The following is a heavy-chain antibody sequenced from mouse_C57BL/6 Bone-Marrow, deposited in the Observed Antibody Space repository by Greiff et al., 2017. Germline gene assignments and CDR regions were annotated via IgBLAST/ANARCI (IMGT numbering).Heavy chain of an antibody. CDR2: INPGGGGT. D-gene: IGHD1-1*01. Sequence: QVQLQQSGAELVRPGTSVKVSCKASGYAFTNYLIEWVKQRPGQGLEWIGVINPGGGGTNYNEKFKGKATLTADKSSSTAYMQLSSLTSEDSAVYFCAIFYYYGSSLFDFWGQGTTLTVSS. V-gene: IGHV1-54*01. CDR1: GYAFTNYL. J-gene: IGHJ2*01. CDR3: AIFYYYGSSLFDF.